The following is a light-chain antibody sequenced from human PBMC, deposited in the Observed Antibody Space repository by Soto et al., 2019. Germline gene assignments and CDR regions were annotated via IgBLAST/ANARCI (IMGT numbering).Light chain of an antibody. V-gene: IGLV2-14*01. J-gene: IGLJ1*01. CDR2: EVN. CDR3: SSYTTTGPVV. CDR1: SSDIGYYNY. Sequence: QSALTQPASVSGSPGQSITISCTGTSSDIGYYNYVSWYQQHPGKAPKLIIYEVNNRPSGVSNRFSGSKSANTASLTISGLQDEDEADYHCSSYTTTGPVVFGAGTKLTVL.